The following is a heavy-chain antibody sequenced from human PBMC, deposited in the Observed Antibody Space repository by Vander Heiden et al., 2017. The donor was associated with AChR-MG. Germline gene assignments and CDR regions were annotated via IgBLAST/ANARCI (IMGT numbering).Heavy chain of an antibody. CDR2: INPSGGST. J-gene: IGHJ3*02. CDR3: ARSYCGRNCYAADAFDM. D-gene: IGHD2-21*01. V-gene: IGHV1-46*01. Sequence: QVQLVQSGAEVKKPGASVKFSCKTSGYTFSNHYMHWVRQAPGQGLEWMGIINPSGGSTSYALKLQDRVTMTRDMSTSTVYMELSRLTSEDTATYYCARSYCGRNCYAADAFDMWGQGTMVTVSS. CDR1: GYTFSNHY.